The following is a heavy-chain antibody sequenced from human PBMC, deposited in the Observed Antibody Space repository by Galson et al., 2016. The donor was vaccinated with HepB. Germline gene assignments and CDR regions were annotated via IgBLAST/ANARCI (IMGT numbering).Heavy chain of an antibody. V-gene: IGHV3-30*03. CDR1: GFTFNNYG. D-gene: IGHD2/OR15-2a*01. J-gene: IGHJ4*02. CDR2: DSMDGRRK. Sequence: SLRLSCAASGFTFNNYGMHWVRQAPGKGLEWVAADSMDGRRKFYADSVKGRFTISRDNSNSMLFLQMSSLRADDTAVYYCARRHEYCPPVGCSVYYWGQGTLVSVSS. CDR3: ARRHEYCPPVGCSVYY.